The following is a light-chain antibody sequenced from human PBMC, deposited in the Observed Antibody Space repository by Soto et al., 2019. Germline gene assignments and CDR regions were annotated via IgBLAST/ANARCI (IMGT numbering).Light chain of an antibody. Sequence: DIQLTQSPSFLSASVGVRVTLTCRASQGIARYYAWYQQKPGQGPKILIYAASTLQSGVPARFSGSGSGTEFTLTGSSLQPEDFATYYCQQLNIYPFTFGGGTKVDIK. CDR3: QQLNIYPFT. CDR2: AAS. V-gene: IGKV1-9*01. CDR1: QGIARY. J-gene: IGKJ4*01.